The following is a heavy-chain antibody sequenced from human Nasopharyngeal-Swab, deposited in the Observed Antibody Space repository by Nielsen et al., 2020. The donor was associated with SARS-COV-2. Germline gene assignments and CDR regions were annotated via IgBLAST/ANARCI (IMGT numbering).Heavy chain of an antibody. CDR2: LPSDGST. Sequence: GESLKISCAASGFSVSSDYMSWVRQAPGKGLDWVSVLPSDGSTYYADSVKGRFTISRDTSKNTLYLQMNRLRAEDTAMYYCARHDYCESWGQGTLVTVSS. CDR3: ARHDYCES. V-gene: IGHV3-53*01. CDR1: GFSVSSDY. J-gene: IGHJ4*02.